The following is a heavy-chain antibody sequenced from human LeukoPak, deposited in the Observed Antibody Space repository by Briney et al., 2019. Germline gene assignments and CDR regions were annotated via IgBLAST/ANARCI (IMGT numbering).Heavy chain of an antibody. CDR1: GYTFTGYY. D-gene: IGHD3-16*01. J-gene: IGHJ4*02. Sequence: ASVKVSCKASGYTFTGYYMHWVPQAPGQGLEWMGWINPNSGGTNYAQKFQGMVTMTRDTSISTAYMELSRLRSDDTAVYYCARVITGGVDYWGQGTLVTVSS. V-gene: IGHV1-2*02. CDR3: ARVITGGVDY. CDR2: INPNSGGT.